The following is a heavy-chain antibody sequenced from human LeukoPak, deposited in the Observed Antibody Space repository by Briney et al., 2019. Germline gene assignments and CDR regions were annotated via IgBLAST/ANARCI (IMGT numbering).Heavy chain of an antibody. D-gene: IGHD3-3*01. V-gene: IGHV3-21*01. Sequence: PGGSLRLSCAASGFTFSSYSMNWVRQAPGKGLEWVSSISSSSSYIYYADSVKGRFIISRDNAKNSLYLQMNSLRAEDTAVYYCARAYYDFWSGYRESDYWGQGTLVTVSS. CDR2: ISSSSSYI. CDR1: GFTFSSYS. CDR3: ARAYYDFWSGYRESDY. J-gene: IGHJ4*02.